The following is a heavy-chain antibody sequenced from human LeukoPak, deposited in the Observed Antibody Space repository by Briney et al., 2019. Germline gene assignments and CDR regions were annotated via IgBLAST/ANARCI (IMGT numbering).Heavy chain of an antibody. CDR3: ARVDYGPGVGYRELYGMDV. CDR2: MNPNSGNT. CDR1: GYTFSSYD. V-gene: IGHV1-8*01. D-gene: IGHD4/OR15-4a*01. J-gene: IGHJ6*02. Sequence: ASVKVSCKASGYTFSSYDINWVRQAAGQGLEWMGWMNPNSGNTGYAQKFQGRVTMTRTTSISTAYMELGSLTSEDTAVYYCARVDYGPGVGYRELYGMDVWGQGTTVTVSS.